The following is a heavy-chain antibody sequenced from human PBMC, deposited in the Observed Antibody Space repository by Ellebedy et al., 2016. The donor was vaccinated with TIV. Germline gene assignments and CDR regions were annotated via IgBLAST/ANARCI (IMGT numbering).Heavy chain of an antibody. Sequence: GESLKISCAASGFTLNSNYMTWVRQAPGKGLEWVSVIYSRGTTYYADSVKGRFTISRDNSNDTLYLQMNSLRAENTAVYYCARPMYGSGSYLNYWGQGTLVTVSS. V-gene: IGHV3-66*01. CDR1: GFTLNSNY. CDR3: ARPMYGSGSYLNY. J-gene: IGHJ4*02. CDR2: IYSRGTT. D-gene: IGHD3-10*01.